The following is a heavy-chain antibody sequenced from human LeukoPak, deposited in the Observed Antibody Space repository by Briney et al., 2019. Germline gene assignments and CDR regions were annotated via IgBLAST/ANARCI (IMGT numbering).Heavy chain of an antibody. CDR3: ARKSRSTYYFDY. V-gene: IGHV4-30-4*01. CDR2: IYYSGST. J-gene: IGHJ4*02. CDR1: GGSINSVDYY. Sequence: SETLSLTCTVSGGSINSVDYYWTWIRQPPGKGLEWIGYIYYSGSTYYNPSLKSRVTMSIDTSRNQFSLKLTSVTAADTAVYYCARKSRSTYYFDYWGQETLVTVSS.